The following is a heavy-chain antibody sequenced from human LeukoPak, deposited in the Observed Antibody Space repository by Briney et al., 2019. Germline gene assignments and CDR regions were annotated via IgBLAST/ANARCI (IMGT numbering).Heavy chain of an antibody. V-gene: IGHV3-21*01. Sequence: GGSLRLSCAVSGFTFSSYAMNWIRQAPGKGLEWVSSISSSSSYIYYADSVKGRFTISRDNAKNTLYLQMNSLRAEDTAVYYCAMAATIPDAFDIWGQGTMVTVSS. D-gene: IGHD6-19*01. CDR2: ISSSSSYI. J-gene: IGHJ3*02. CDR1: GFTFSSYA. CDR3: AMAATIPDAFDI.